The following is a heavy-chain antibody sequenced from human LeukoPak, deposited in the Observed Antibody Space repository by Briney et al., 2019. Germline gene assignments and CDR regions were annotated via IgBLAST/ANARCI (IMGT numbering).Heavy chain of an antibody. CDR3: AKVPGLLWFGEFPYYFDY. D-gene: IGHD3-10*01. CDR2: ISSSSSYI. V-gene: IGHV3-21*04. CDR1: GFTFSSYS. J-gene: IGHJ4*02. Sequence: GGSLRLSCAASGFTFSSYSMNWVRQAPGKGLEWVSSISSSSSYIYYADSVKGRFTISRDNAKNSLYLQMNSLRAEDTAVYYCAKVPGLLWFGEFPYYFDYWGQGTLVTVSS.